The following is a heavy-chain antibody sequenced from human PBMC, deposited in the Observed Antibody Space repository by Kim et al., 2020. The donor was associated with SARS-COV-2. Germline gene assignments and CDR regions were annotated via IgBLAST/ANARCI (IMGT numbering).Heavy chain of an antibody. Sequence: SETLSLNCTVSSGSFSSYYWSWVRQPPGKALEWIGYIYYSGSTNYNPSLESRVTISLDTSKNHFSLKLSSVTAADTAVYYCARGPTRNYFDYWVQGSLVT. J-gene: IGHJ4*02. CDR1: SGSFSSYY. CDR3: ARGPTRNYFDY. V-gene: IGHV4-59*13. CDR2: IYYSGST.